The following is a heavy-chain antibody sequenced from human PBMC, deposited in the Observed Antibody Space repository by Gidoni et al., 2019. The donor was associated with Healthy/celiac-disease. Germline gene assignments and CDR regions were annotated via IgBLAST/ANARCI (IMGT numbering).Heavy chain of an antibody. V-gene: IGHV4-39*01. CDR1: GGSISSSSYY. Sequence: QLQLQESGPGLVKPSETLSLTCTVSGGSISSSSYYWGWIRQPPGKGLEWIGSIYYSGSTYYNPSLKSRVTISVDTSKNQFSLKLSSVTAADTAVYYCARHRYGSGSYDFDYWGQGTLVTVSS. CDR3: ARHRYGSGSYDFDY. CDR2: IYYSGST. D-gene: IGHD3-10*01. J-gene: IGHJ4*02.